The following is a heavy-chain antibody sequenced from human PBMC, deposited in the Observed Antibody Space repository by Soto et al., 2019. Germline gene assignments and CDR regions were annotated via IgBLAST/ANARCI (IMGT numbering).Heavy chain of an antibody. D-gene: IGHD3-3*01. Sequence: ASVKVSCTDSGYTFTSYGISWVRQAPGQGLEWMGWISAYNGNTNYAQKLQGRVTMTTDTSTSTAYMELRSLRSDDTAVYYCARDYYDFWSGSGDNWFDPWGQGTLVTVSS. CDR2: ISAYNGNT. CDR1: GYTFTSYG. V-gene: IGHV1-18*01. J-gene: IGHJ5*02. CDR3: ARDYYDFWSGSGDNWFDP.